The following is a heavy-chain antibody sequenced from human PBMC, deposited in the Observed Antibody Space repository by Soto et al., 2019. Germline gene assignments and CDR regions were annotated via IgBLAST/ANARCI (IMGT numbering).Heavy chain of an antibody. Sequence: SETLSLTCTVSGGSISSYYWSWIRQPPGKGLEWIGYIYYSGSTNYNPSLKSRVTISVDTSKNQFSLKLSSVTAADTAVYYCARETTILRDAFDIWGQGTMVTVSS. D-gene: IGHD3-3*01. CDR1: GGSISSYY. CDR3: ARETTILRDAFDI. CDR2: IYYSGST. V-gene: IGHV4-59*01. J-gene: IGHJ3*02.